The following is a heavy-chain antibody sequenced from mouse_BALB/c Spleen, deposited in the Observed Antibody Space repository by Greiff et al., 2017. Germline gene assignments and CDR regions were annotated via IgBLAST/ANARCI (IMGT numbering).Heavy chain of an antibody. CDR3: ARRAYDHAWFAY. D-gene: IGHD2-12*01. V-gene: IGHV4-1*02. Sequence: EVKLVESGGGLVQPGGSLKLSCAASGFDFSSYWMSWVRQAPGKGLEWIGEIKPDSSTINYTPSLKDKFIISRDNTKNTLYLQMSKMRSEDTTLSYYARRAYDHAWFAYWGQGTLVTVSA. J-gene: IGHJ3*01. CDR2: IKPDSSTI. CDR1: GFDFSSYW.